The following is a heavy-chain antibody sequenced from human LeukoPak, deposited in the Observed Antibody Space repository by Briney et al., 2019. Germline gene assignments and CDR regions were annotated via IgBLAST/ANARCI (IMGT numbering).Heavy chain of an antibody. CDR2: IIPIFGTA. CDR3: ARSVAGTGDDY. J-gene: IGHJ4*02. CDR1: GGTFRSYA. V-gene: IGHV1-69*05. Sequence: SVKVSCKASGGTFRSYAISWVRPAPGQGLEWMGRIIPIFGTANYAQKFRGRVTITTDESTSTAYMELSSLRSEDTAVYYCARSVAGTGDDYWGQGTLVTVSS. D-gene: IGHD6-19*01.